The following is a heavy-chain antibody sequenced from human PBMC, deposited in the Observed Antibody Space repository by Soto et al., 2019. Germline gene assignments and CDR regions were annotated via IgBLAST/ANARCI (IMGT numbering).Heavy chain of an antibody. J-gene: IGHJ1*01. CDR1: GDSISSGDYY. V-gene: IGHV4-30-4*01. CDR2: IYYSGNT. Sequence: SGTLSLTCTVSGDSISSGDYYWSWIRQPPGKGLEWIGCIYYSGNTYYNPSLKRRFSISVDTSKNQFSLQLSSVTVADTAVYYLAKDLKRQRSPAGPLEDWGPGNLVTVPS. D-gene: IGHD1-26*01. CDR3: AKDLKRQRSPAGPLED.